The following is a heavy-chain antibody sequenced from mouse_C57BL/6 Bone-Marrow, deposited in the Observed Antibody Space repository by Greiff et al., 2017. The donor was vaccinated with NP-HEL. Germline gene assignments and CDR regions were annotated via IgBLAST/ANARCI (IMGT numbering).Heavy chain of an antibody. CDR2: ISYDGSN. CDR1: GYSITSGYY. J-gene: IGHJ1*03. V-gene: IGHV3-6*01. Sequence: EVQLVESGPGLVKPSQSLSLTCSVTGYSITSGYYWNWIRQFPGNKLEWMGYISYDGSNNYNPPLKNRISITRDTSKNQFFLKLNSVTTEDTATYYCARAYYDYDWYFDVWGTGTTVTVSS. D-gene: IGHD2-4*01. CDR3: ARAYYDYDWYFDV.